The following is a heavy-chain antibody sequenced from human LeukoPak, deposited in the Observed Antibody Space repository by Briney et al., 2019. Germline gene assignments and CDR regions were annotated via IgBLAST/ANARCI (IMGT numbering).Heavy chain of an antibody. CDR1: GFTFSSYA. CDR3: ARDVKRWLQLGPDY. Sequence: GRSLRLSCAASGFTFSSYAMHWVRQAPGKGLEWVAVISYDGSNKYYADSVKGRFTISRDNSKNTLYLQMNSLRAEDTAVYYCARDVKRWLQLGPDYWGQGTLVTVSS. CDR2: ISYDGSNK. J-gene: IGHJ4*02. V-gene: IGHV3-30-3*01. D-gene: IGHD5-24*01.